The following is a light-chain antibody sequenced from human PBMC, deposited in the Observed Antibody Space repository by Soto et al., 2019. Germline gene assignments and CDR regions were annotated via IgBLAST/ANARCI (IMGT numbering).Light chain of an antibody. CDR1: SSNIGSNI. J-gene: IGLJ2*01. CDR3: ATWDDGLNGLV. Sequence: QSVLTQPLSASGTPGQRVTISCSGSSSNIGSNIVTWYRQLPGTAPKLLIFRTNQRPSGVPDRFSGSKSGTSASLAISGLQSEDEADYHCATWDDGLNGLVFGGGTKLTVL. CDR2: RTN. V-gene: IGLV1-44*01.